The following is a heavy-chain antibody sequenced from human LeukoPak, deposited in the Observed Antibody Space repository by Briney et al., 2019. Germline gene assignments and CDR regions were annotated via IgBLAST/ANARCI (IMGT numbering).Heavy chain of an antibody. Sequence: PSETLSLTCTVSGDSISSSYWSWIRQSPGKGLEWIGSIYYSGSTYYNPSLKSRVTISGDTSKNQFSLNLSSVTAADTAVYYCARFYCSGGDCYFNYWGQGILVTVSS. V-gene: IGHV4-59*05. CDR1: GDSISSSY. D-gene: IGHD2-15*01. CDR2: IYYSGST. J-gene: IGHJ4*02. CDR3: ARFYCSGGDCYFNY.